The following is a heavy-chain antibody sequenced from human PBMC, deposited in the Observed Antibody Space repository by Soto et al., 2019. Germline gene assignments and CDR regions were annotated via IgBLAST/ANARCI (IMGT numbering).Heavy chain of an antibody. CDR1: GYSFTSYL. CDR2: IYPGDSDT. D-gene: IGHD3-3*01. CDR3: ARARITIFGVVYAFDI. Sequence: GESLKLSCKGSGYSFTSYLIGWVRQMPGKGLEWMGIIYPGDSDTRYSPSFQGQVTISADKSISTAYLQWSSLKASDTAMYYCARARITIFGVVYAFDIWGQGTMVTVSS. V-gene: IGHV5-51*01. J-gene: IGHJ3*02.